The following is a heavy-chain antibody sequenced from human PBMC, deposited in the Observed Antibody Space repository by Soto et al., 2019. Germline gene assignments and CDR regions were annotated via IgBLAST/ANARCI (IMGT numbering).Heavy chain of an antibody. V-gene: IGHV3-53*01. J-gene: IGHJ3*01. Sequence: GGSLRLSCAAFGLTVSGKKYVAWVRQAPGKWLEWASALYDVDGSFYADSVKGRFTTSSDSAKTTVYLQMNGLRPDGTAVYYCASWHEREHAYDVWGQGTTVTVSS. D-gene: IGHD1-1*01. CDR2: LYDVDGS. CDR1: GLTVSGKKY. CDR3: ASWHEREHAYDV.